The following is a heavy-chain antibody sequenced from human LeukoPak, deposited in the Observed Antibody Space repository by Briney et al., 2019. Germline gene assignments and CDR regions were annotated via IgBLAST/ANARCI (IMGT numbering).Heavy chain of an antibody. CDR1: GYTFTGYY. J-gene: IGHJ4*02. D-gene: IGHD2-15*01. Sequence: ASVKVSCKTSGYTFTGYYMHWVRQAPGQGLEWVGWINPNSGDTNYAQKFQGRVTMTRDTSISTAYMELSRLRSDDTAVYYCARDKAATLDYWGQGTLVTVSS. CDR3: ARDKAATLDY. V-gene: IGHV1-2*02. CDR2: INPNSGDT.